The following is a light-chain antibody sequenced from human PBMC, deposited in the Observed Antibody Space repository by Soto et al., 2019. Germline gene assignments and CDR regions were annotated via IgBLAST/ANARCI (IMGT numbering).Light chain of an antibody. J-gene: IGKJ1*01. CDR3: QQYGSSPWT. CDR1: QHISSY. V-gene: IGKV3-11*01. CDR2: DVS. Sequence: IVLTQSPATLSLSPGERATLSCRANQHISSYLIWYQQTPGQAPRLLMYDVSNRATGIPARFSGSGSGTDFTLTISRLEPEDFAVYYCQQYGSSPWTFGQGTKVDIK.